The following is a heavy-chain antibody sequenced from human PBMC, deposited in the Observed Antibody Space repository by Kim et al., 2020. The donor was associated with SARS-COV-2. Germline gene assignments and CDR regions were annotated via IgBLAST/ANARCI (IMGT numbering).Heavy chain of an antibody. Sequence: GGSLRLSCAASGFTFSSYSMNWVRQAPGKGLEWVSSISSSSSYIYYADSVKGRFTISRDNAKNSLYLQMNSLRAEDTAVYYCARDRYCSSTSCYAVGLLVDYWGQGTLVTVSS. CDR2: ISSSSSYI. V-gene: IGHV3-21*01. D-gene: IGHD2-2*01. J-gene: IGHJ4*02. CDR1: GFTFSSYS. CDR3: ARDRYCSSTSCYAVGLLVDY.